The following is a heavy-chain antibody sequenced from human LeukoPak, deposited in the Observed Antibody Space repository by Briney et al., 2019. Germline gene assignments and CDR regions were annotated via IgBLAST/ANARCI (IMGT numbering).Heavy chain of an antibody. V-gene: IGHV3-53*01. CDR3: ARDLWQETY. CDR1: GFKVSSNS. Sequence: PGGSLRLSCAASGFKVSSNSMNWVRQASGKGLEWVSVIYSGGNTYYADSVKGRFTISRDNSKNTLYLQMNSLRAEDTAVYYCARDLWQETYWGQGTLVTVSS. D-gene: IGHD2-21*01. J-gene: IGHJ4*02. CDR2: IYSGGNT.